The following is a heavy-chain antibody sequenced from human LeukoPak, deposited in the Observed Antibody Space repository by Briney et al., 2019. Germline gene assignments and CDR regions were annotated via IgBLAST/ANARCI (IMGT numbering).Heavy chain of an antibody. CDR1: GFTFTNAW. Sequence: GGSLRLSCAASGFTFTNAWMTWVRQAPGKGLEWVGRVKTKTDGGTIGYAAPVKGRFTISRDGSKNTLFLQMDSLKIEDTAVYYCTTVSGGGDCYRYWGQGILVTVSS. CDR2: VKTKTDGGTI. V-gene: IGHV3-15*01. J-gene: IGHJ4*02. D-gene: IGHD2-21*01. CDR3: TTVSGGGDCYRY.